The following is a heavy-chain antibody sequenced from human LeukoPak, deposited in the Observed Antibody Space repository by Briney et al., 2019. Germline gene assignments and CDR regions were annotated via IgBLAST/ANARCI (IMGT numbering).Heavy chain of an antibody. CDR3: ARNFGGGDSSGPYY. D-gene: IGHD3-22*01. V-gene: IGHV3-21*04. CDR2: ISTTSGNI. CDR1: GFTFSSYS. Sequence: GGSLRLSCAASGFTFSSYSTNWVRQAPGKGLEWVAAISTTSGNIYYADSVKGRFTISRDNAKNSLYLQVNSLRAEDTALYYCARNFGGGDSSGPYYWGQGTLVTVSS. J-gene: IGHJ4*02.